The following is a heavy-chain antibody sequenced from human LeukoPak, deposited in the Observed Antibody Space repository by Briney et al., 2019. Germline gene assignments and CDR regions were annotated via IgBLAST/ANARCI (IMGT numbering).Heavy chain of an antibody. J-gene: IGHJ3*02. V-gene: IGHV4-39*07. D-gene: IGHD3-22*01. CDR3: ARRDYYDSSGYNPKLNDAFDI. Sequence: SETLSLTCTVSGGSISSSSYYWGWIRQPPGKGLEWIGSIYYSGSTYYNPSLKSRVTISVDTSKNQFSLKLSSVTAADTAVYYCARRDYYDSSGYNPKLNDAFDIWGQGTMVTVSS. CDR1: GGSISSSSYY. CDR2: IYYSGST.